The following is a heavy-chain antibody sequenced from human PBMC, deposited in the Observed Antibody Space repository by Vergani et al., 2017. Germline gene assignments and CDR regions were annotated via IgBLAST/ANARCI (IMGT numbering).Heavy chain of an antibody. D-gene: IGHD5-12*01. J-gene: IGHJ4*02. V-gene: IGHV3-23*01. CDR1: GFTFSTYA. Sequence: EVQLLESGGSLKQPGGSVRLSCAASGFTFSTYAMHWVRQAPGKGLEWVSALTGGGGSTYSADSFKGRFIISRDNSRDTLYLQMNSLGPEDTDTYYCVKAAGGYENFFDSWGQGTLVTVSS. CDR2: LTGGGGST. CDR3: VKAAGGYENFFDS.